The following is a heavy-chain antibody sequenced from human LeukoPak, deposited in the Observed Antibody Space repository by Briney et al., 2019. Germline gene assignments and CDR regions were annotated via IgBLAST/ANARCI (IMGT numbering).Heavy chain of an antibody. D-gene: IGHD3-22*01. CDR3: AREHYYDSSGYAFDI. J-gene: IGHJ3*02. Sequence: GASVKVSCKASGYTFTNYGITWVRQAPGQGLEWMGWISAYNGNTNYAQKLQGRVTMTTDTSTSTAYMELRSLRSDDTAVYYCAREHYYDSSGYAFDIWGQGTMVTVSS. V-gene: IGHV1-18*01. CDR2: ISAYNGNT. CDR1: GYTFTNYG.